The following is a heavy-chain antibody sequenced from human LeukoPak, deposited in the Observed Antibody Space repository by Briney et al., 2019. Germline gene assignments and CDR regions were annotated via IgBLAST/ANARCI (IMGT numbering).Heavy chain of an antibody. CDR3: ARDADWDAFDI. D-gene: IGHD2-21*01. Sequence: PGRSLRLSCAASGFTFDDYAMHWVRQAPGKGLEWVSSISSSSSYIYYADSVKGRFTISRDNAKNSLYLQMNSLRAEDTAVYYCARDADWDAFDIWGQGTMVTVSS. CDR2: ISSSSSYI. CDR1: GFTFDDYA. J-gene: IGHJ3*02. V-gene: IGHV3-21*01.